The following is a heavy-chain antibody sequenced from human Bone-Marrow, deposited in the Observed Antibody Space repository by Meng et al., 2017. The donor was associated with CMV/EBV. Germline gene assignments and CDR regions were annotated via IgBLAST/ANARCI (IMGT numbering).Heavy chain of an antibody. CDR1: GFTFSSYW. J-gene: IGHJ6*02. Sequence: GESLKISCAASGFTFSSYWMHWVRQAPGKGLVWVSRINSDGSSTSYADSVKGRFTISRDNAKNTLYLQTNSLRAEDTAVYYCARDVYCSSTSCYIKGTFYYYYGMDVWGQGTTVTVSS. V-gene: IGHV3-74*01. CDR2: INSDGSST. D-gene: IGHD2-2*02. CDR3: ARDVYCSSTSCYIKGTFYYYYGMDV.